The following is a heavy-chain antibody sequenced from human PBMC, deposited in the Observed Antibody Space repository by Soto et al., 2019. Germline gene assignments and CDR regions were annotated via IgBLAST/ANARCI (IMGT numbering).Heavy chain of an antibody. D-gene: IGHD3-22*01. V-gene: IGHV1-18*01. CDR2: ISAYNGNT. J-gene: IGHJ4*02. Sequence: GASVNVSCKSSGYTFTSYCISWVRQAPGQGLEWMGWISAYNGNTNYAQKLQGRVTMTTDTSTSTAYMELRSLRSDDTAVYYCARYHYYDSSGYSPFDYWGQGTLVTVSS. CDR3: ARYHYYDSSGYSPFDY. CDR1: GYTFTSYC.